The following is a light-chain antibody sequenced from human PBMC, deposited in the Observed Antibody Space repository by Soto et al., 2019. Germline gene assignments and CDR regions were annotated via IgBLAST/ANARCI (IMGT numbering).Light chain of an antibody. CDR2: KAS. J-gene: IGKJ1*01. CDR3: QQYNTYWT. V-gene: IGKV1-5*03. Sequence: DIHMSQSPSTLSASAGYRFTITCRASQSISSWFAWYQQKPGKAPKLLIYKASTLETGVPSRFSGSGSGTEFTLTISSPQPDDFATYYCQQYNTYWTFGQGTKVDIK. CDR1: QSISSW.